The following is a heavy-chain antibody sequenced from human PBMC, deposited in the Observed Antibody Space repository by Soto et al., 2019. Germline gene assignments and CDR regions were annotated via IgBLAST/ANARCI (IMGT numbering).Heavy chain of an antibody. J-gene: IGHJ6*02. CDR3: ARDLWGYCGADCYPLDV. D-gene: IGHD2-21*02. V-gene: IGHV4-59*01. Sequence: QVRLQESGPGLVKPSETLSLTCTVSGGSISSYYWSWIRQPPGKGLEWIGYMYNTGSTIYNPSLKSRATISVDTSKNQFSLKMNYVTAADTAVYYCARDLWGYCGADCYPLDVWGQGTTVTVSS. CDR1: GGSISSYY. CDR2: MYNTGST.